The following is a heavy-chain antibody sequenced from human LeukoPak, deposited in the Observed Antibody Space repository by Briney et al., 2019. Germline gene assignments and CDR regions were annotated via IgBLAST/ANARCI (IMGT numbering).Heavy chain of an antibody. V-gene: IGHV3-30-3*01. Sequence: PGGSLRLSCAASGFTFSSYAMHWVRQAPGKGLEWVAVISYDGINKYYADSVKGRFTISRDNSKNTLYLQMNSLRLEDTAVYYCARVLGGYSYEDFWGQGTLVTVSS. D-gene: IGHD5-18*01. CDR1: GFTFSSYA. CDR2: ISYDGINK. J-gene: IGHJ4*02. CDR3: ARVLGGYSYEDF.